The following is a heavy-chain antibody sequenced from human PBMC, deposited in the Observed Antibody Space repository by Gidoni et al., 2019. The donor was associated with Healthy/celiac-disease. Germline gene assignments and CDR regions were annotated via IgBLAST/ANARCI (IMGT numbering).Heavy chain of an antibody. Sequence: QVQLVESGGGVVQPGRYLRLSCAASGFTFSSYGMHWVRQAPGKGLEWVAVISYDGSNKYYADSVKGRFTISRDNSKNTLYLQMNSLRAEDTAVYYCAKDPYSGYGWGQGTLVTVSS. D-gene: IGHD5-12*01. CDR2: ISYDGSNK. J-gene: IGHJ4*02. V-gene: IGHV3-30*18. CDR3: AKDPYSGYG. CDR1: GFTFSSYG.